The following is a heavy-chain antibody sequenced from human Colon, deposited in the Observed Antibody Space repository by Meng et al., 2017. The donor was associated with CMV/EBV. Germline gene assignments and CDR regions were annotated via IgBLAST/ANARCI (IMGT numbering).Heavy chain of an antibody. J-gene: IGHJ3*02. CDR1: GFTFSAYA. CDR2: TSFDGRDK. D-gene: IGHD1-1*01. V-gene: IGHV3-30*04. Sequence: GESLKISCVASGFTFSAYAMHWVRQAPGKGLEWVAVTSFDGRDKFYADSVKGRFSISRDNSKRTLYLEMSSLRVEDTAVYFCARARLKQLNYGFDIWGQGTLVTVSS. CDR3: ARARLKQLNYGFDI.